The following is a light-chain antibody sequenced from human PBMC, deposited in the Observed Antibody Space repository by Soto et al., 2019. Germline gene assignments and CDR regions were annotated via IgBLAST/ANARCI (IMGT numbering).Light chain of an antibody. J-gene: IGLJ2*01. V-gene: IGLV2-8*01. Sequence: QSALTQPPSASGSPGQSVTISCTGTSSDGGGYNYVSWYQQHPGKAPKLMIYEVSKRPSGVPDRFSGSKSGNTASLTVSGLQAEDEDDYYCSSYAGSNNLGVFGGGTKLTVL. CDR3: SSYAGSNNLGV. CDR1: SSDGGGYNY. CDR2: EVS.